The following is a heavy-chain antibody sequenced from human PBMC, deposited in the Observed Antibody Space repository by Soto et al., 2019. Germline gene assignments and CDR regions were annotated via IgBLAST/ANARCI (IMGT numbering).Heavy chain of an antibody. J-gene: IGHJ5*01. CDR1: GFTFSSYS. D-gene: IGHD3-16*01. CDR2: MSRLVETR. V-gene: IGHV3-48*01. Sequence: GGSLRLSCAASGFTFSSYSMNWVRQAPGKGLEWVSFMSRLVETRYYADSVRGRFTISRDNAENSLYLQMDSLRPEDTAVYYCVRGSTWFDSWGRGTLVTVSS. CDR3: VRGSTWFDS.